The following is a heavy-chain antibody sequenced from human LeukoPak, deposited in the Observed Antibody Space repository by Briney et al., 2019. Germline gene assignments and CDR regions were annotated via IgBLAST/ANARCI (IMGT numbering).Heavy chain of an antibody. V-gene: IGHV3-21*01. D-gene: IGHD2-2*01. CDR1: GFTFSRYS. CDR2: ISSSSSFI. Sequence: GGSLRLSCAASGFTFSRYSMNWVRQAPGKGLEWVSSISSSSSFIYYADPVKGRFTISRDNAKNSLYLQMNSPRAEDTAVYYCARDPPLGYCSSSSCPHLDYWGQGTLVTVSS. CDR3: ARDPPLGYCSSSSCPHLDY. J-gene: IGHJ4*02.